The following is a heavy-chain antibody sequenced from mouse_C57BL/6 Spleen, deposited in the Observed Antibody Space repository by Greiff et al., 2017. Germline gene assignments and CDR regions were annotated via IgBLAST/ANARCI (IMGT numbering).Heavy chain of an antibody. J-gene: IGHJ1*03. CDR1: GYTFTSYD. D-gene: IGHD1-1*01. V-gene: IGHV1-85*01. Sequence: QVQLKQSGPELVKPGASVKLSCKASGYTFTSYDINWVKQRPGQGLEWIGWIYPRVGSTKYNAKFKGKATLTVDTSSSTAYMELHSLTSEDSAVYFCASALTTVVATNWYFDVWGTGTTVTVSS. CDR3: ASALTTVVATNWYFDV. CDR2: IYPRVGST.